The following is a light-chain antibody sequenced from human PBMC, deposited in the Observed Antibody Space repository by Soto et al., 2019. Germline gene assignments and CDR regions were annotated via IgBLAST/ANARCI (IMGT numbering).Light chain of an antibody. CDR2: GNT. CDR3: QSYDSRLSDGV. Sequence: QSVLTQPPSVSGAPGQRVTISCTGSSSNIGAGYDVHWYQQLPGTAPKLLVSGNTNRPSGVPDRFSGSKSGTSAALALTGRQAEDEADYYCQSYDSRLSDGVFGGGTPVPVL. CDR1: SSNIGAGYD. J-gene: IGLJ3*02. V-gene: IGLV1-40*01.